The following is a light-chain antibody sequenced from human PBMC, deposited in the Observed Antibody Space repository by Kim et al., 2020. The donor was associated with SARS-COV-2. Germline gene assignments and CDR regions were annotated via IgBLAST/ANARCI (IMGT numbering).Light chain of an antibody. J-gene: IGKJ1*01. CDR1: QDISND. CDR3: QKYDGAPWT. Sequence: GDRVTITCRAGQDISNDLAWYQHKPGKAPNLLIYGASTLQSGVPSRFSGSGSGTDFTLTISSLQPEDVATYYCQKYDGAPWTLGQGTKVDI. V-gene: IGKV1-27*01. CDR2: GAS.